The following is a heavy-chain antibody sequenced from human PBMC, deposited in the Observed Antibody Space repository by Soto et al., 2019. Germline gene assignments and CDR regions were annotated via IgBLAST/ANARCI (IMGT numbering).Heavy chain of an antibody. D-gene: IGHD3-10*01. J-gene: IGHJ4*02. CDR3: AKERLGRGIDY. V-gene: IGHV3-23*01. CDR1: GFTFSNYA. Sequence: GSLILSCAASGFTFSNYAMTWVRQAPGKGPEWISTVNNGGGGTYYADSVKGRFTISRDNSKNTLYLQVSSLRAEDTAVYYCAKERLGRGIDYWGQGILVTVSS. CDR2: VNNGGGGT.